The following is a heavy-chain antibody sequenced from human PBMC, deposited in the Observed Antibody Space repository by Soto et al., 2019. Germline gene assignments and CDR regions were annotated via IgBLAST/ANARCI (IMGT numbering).Heavy chain of an antibody. Sequence: SVKVSCKATGGTFSSYAISWVRQAPGQGLEWMGGIIPIFGTANYAQKFQGRVTITADESTSTAYMELSSLRSEDTAVYYCARPGVVGATSLYYFDYWGQGTLVTVSS. CDR3: ARPGVVGATSLYYFDY. J-gene: IGHJ4*02. V-gene: IGHV1-69*13. CDR1: GGTFSSYA. D-gene: IGHD1-26*01. CDR2: IIPIFGTA.